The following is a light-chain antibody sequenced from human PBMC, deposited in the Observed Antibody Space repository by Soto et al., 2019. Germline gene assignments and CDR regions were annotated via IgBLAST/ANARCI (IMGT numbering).Light chain of an antibody. CDR3: QQYAYSPLT. V-gene: IGKV3-20*01. Sequence: ENLLTQSPGTLSLSPGEGATLSCRASQSVGSNYLAWYQQKPGQAPRLLIYGASSRATCIPDRFSGSGPGTDFTLTISRLEPEDFAMYYCQQYAYSPLTFGGGTKVEIK. CDR2: GAS. J-gene: IGKJ4*01. CDR1: QSVGSNY.